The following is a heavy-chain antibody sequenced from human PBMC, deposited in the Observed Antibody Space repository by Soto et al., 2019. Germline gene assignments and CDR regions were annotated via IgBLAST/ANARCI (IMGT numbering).Heavy chain of an antibody. CDR1: GYTFTDYY. D-gene: IGHD6-19*01. Sequence: ASVKVSCKASGYTFTDYYMHWVRQAPGQGLEWMGWINPNSGGTNYAQKFQSRVTMTRDTSISTAYMELNRLRSDDTAVYYCARDQSPSSGWPGMDVWGQGTTVTVSS. J-gene: IGHJ6*02. CDR3: ARDQSPSSGWPGMDV. CDR2: INPNSGGT. V-gene: IGHV1-2*02.